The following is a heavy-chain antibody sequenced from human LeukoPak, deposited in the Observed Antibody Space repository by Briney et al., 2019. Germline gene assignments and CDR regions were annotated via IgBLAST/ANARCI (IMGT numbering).Heavy chain of an antibody. Sequence: GASVKVSCKASGYTFTSYYMHWVRQAPGQGLEWMGWISAYNGNTNYAQKLQGRVTMTTDTSTSTAYMELRSLRSDDTAVYYCAREWADLNFDYWGQGTLVTVSS. CDR1: GYTFTSYY. V-gene: IGHV1-18*04. CDR2: ISAYNGNT. D-gene: IGHD2-21*02. J-gene: IGHJ4*02. CDR3: AREWADLNFDY.